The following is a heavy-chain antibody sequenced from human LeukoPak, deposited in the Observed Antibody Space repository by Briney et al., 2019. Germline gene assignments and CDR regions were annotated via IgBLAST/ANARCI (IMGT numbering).Heavy chain of an antibody. Sequence: SETLSLTCTVSGGSISSDYWSCIRQPPGKGREWSGSIYYSGSTYYNPSLKSRVTISVDTSKNQFSLKLTSVTAADTAVYFCARQTRYPLYYMDVWGKGTTVTISS. CDR2: IYYSGST. CDR3: ARQTRYPLYYMDV. J-gene: IGHJ6*03. V-gene: IGHV4-59*05. D-gene: IGHD1-14*01. CDR1: GGSISSDY.